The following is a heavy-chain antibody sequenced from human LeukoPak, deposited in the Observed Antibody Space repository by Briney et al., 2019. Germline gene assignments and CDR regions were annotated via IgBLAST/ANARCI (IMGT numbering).Heavy chain of an antibody. CDR2: INGDGSTT. J-gene: IGHJ5*02. D-gene: IGHD3-10*01. CDR3: ATVRSGSWDWFDP. Sequence: GGSLRLSCAASGFTFSSYWMHWVRQAPGKGLVWVSRINGDGSTTTYVDSVRGRFTISRDNAKNTVYLQMNSLRVDDTAVYYCATVRSGSWDWFDPWGQGTLVTVSS. CDR1: GFTFSSYW. V-gene: IGHV3-74*01.